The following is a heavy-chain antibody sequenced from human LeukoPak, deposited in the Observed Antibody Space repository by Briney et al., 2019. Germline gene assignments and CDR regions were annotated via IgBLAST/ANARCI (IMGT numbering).Heavy chain of an antibody. CDR2: ISYSGST. CDR3: ARADYYDSSGSSGRTHWFAP. CDR1: GGSISSYY. J-gene: IGHJ5*02. V-gene: IGHV4-59*01. D-gene: IGHD3-22*01. Sequence: PSETLSLTCTVSGGSISSYYWSWIRQPPGKGLEWIGYISYSGSTNYNPSLKSRVTISVATSNNQFSLKLSSLTAADTAVYYCARADYYDSSGSSGRTHWFAPWGQGTLVTVSS.